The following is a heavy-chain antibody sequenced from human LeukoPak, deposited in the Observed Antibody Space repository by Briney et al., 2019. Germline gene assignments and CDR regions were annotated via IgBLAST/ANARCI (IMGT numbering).Heavy chain of an antibody. CDR1: GGSFSGYY. J-gene: IGHJ4*02. V-gene: IGHV4-34*01. CDR3: ARAARQTVTYYFDY. CDR2: INHSGST. Sequence: SETLSLTCAVYGGSFSGYYWSWIRQPPGKGLEWIGEINHSGSTNYNPSLKSRVTISVDTSKNQFSLKLSSVTAADTAVYYCARAARQTVTYYFDYWGLGTLVTVSS. D-gene: IGHD5-18*01.